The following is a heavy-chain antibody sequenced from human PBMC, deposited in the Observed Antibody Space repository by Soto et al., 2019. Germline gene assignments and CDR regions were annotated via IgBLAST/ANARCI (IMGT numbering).Heavy chain of an antibody. Sequence: ASETLSLTCTVSVGSISTSTYYWGWIRQPPGKGLEWIGSIYYSGSTYFNPSLKSRVTMSVDKSKNQFSLNLSSVTAADTAVYYCATDYSGYYYFDYWGQGTLVTVSS. CDR2: IYYSGST. D-gene: IGHD3-22*01. CDR3: ATDYSGYYYFDY. CDR1: VGSISTSTYY. V-gene: IGHV4-39*01. J-gene: IGHJ4*02.